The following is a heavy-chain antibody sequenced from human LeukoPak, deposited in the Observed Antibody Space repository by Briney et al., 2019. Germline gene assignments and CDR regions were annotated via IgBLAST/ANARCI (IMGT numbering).Heavy chain of an antibody. J-gene: IGHJ5*02. V-gene: IGHV1-2*02. D-gene: IGHD6-13*01. CDR1: GYTFTGYY. CDR2: INPNSGGT. Sequence: ASVKVSCKASGYTFTGYYMHWVRQAPGQGLEWMGWINPNSGGTNYAQRFQGRVTMTRDTSISTAYMELSRLRSDDTAVYYCARESRQLAYNWFDPWGQGTLVTVSS. CDR3: ARESRQLAYNWFDP.